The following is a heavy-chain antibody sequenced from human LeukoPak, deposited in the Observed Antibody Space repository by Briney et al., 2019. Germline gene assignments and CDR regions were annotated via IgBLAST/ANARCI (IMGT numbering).Heavy chain of an antibody. Sequence: SETLSLTCTVSGASFNSGSYYWTWIRQPPGTGLEWIGSVSYSGSTNYNPSLKSRGTISVDTSKNQISLKLSSVTAADTAVYYCTRVVLGTTRGVDYWGQGTLVTVSS. CDR2: VSYSGST. D-gene: IGHD7-27*01. J-gene: IGHJ4*02. CDR1: GASFNSGSYY. V-gene: IGHV4-61*01. CDR3: TRVVLGTTRGVDY.